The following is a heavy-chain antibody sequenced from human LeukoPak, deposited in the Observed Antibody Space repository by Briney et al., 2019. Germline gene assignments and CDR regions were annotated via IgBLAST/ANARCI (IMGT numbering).Heavy chain of an antibody. CDR3: ARRLVGQTLDY. CDR2: IYRTVST. CDR1: GGSVSSDNYQ. D-gene: IGHD3-10*01. J-gene: IGHJ4*02. V-gene: IGHV4-61*01. Sequence: SETLSLTCSVSGGSVSSDNYQWNWIRQPPGKGLEWIGDIYRTVSTNYNPSLKRRVTISVDTSKNQFSLRLSSVTAADTAVYYCARRLVGQTLDYWGQGTLVTVSS.